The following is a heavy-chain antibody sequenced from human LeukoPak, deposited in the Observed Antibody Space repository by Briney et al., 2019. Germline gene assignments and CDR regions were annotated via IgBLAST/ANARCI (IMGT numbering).Heavy chain of an antibody. Sequence: SVKVSCKASGGTFISYAISWVRQAPGQGLEWMGGIIPIFGTANYAQKFQGRVTITADESTSTAYMELSSLRSEDTAVYCCARDSGSYYGYFDYWGQGTLVTVSS. J-gene: IGHJ4*02. CDR1: GGTFISYA. V-gene: IGHV1-69*01. CDR3: ARDSGSYYGYFDY. CDR2: IIPIFGTA. D-gene: IGHD1-26*01.